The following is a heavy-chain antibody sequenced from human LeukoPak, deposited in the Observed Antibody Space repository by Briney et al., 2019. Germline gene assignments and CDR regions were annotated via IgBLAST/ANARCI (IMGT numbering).Heavy chain of an antibody. CDR1: GFTVSSNY. D-gene: IGHD6-19*01. V-gene: IGHV3-53*01. CDR3: ASGGIAVAGTGLRY. CDR2: IYSGGST. Sequence: GGSLRLSCAASGFTVSSNYMSWVRQAPGKGLEWVSVIYSGGSTYYADSVKGRFTISRDNSKNTLYLQMNSLRAEDTAVYYCASGGIAVAGTGLRYWGQGTLVTVSS. J-gene: IGHJ4*02.